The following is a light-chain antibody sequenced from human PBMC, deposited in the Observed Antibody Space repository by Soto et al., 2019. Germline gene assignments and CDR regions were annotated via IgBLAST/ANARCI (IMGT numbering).Light chain of an antibody. V-gene: IGKV1-39*01. CDR1: QSISSY. J-gene: IGKJ1*01. Sequence: DIQMTQSPSSLSASVGDRVTITVRASQSISSYLNWYQQKPGKAPKLLIYAASSLQSGVPSRFSGSGSGTDFTLTISSLQPEDFATYYCQQSYSTPEFGQGTKV. CDR3: QQSYSTPE. CDR2: AAS.